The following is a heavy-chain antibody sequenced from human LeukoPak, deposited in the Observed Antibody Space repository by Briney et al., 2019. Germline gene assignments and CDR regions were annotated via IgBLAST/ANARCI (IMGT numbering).Heavy chain of an antibody. V-gene: IGHV3-21*01. CDR2: ISSSSSYI. CDR1: GFTFSSYS. CDR3: ASPGYSSGWYAGY. D-gene: IGHD6-19*01. Sequence: PGGSLRLSCAASGFTFSSYSMNWVRQAPGKGLEWVSSISSSSSYIYYADSVKGRFTISRDNARNSLYLQMNSLRAEDTAVYYCASPGYSSGWYAGYWGQGTLVTVSS. J-gene: IGHJ4*02.